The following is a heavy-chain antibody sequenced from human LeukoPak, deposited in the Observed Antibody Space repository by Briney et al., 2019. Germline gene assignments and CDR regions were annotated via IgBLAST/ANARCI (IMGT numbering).Heavy chain of an antibody. J-gene: IGHJ4*02. CDR2: INPNSGGT. CDR1: VYTFTGYY. CDR3: ARTDSSGWYGDY. V-gene: IGHV1-2*02. Sequence: SSVKVSCKASVYTFTGYYMHWVRQAPGQGLEWMGWINPNSGGTNYAQKFQGRVTMTRDTSISTAYMELSRLRSDDTAVYYCARTDSSGWYGDYWGQGTLVTVSS. D-gene: IGHD6-19*01.